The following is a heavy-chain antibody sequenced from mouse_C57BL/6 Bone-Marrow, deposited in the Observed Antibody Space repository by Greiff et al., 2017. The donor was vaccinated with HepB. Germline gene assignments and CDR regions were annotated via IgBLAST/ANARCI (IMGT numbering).Heavy chain of an antibody. CDR3: ARFTTVVPYYFDY. D-gene: IGHD1-1*01. CDR2: IDPSDSYT. Sequence: VQLQQPGAELVKPGASVKLSCKASGYTFTSYWMQWVKQRPGQGLEWIGEIDPSDSYTNYNQKFKGKATLTVDTSSSTAYMQLSSLTSEDSAVYDCARFTTVVPYYFDYWGQGTTLTVSS. J-gene: IGHJ2*01. CDR1: GYTFTSYW. V-gene: IGHV1-50*01.